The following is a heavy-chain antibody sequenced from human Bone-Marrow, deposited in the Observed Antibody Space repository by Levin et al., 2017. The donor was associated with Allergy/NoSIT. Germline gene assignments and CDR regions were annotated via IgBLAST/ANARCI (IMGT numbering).Heavy chain of an antibody. Sequence: RGESLKISCAASGFIFSDHYMDWVRQAPGKGPEWVGRIRDKARSYTTEYAASVKGRFTISRDDSRNSLYLHMNSLNIEDMAVYYCARTFCSGDHCYVGDCWGQGILVTVSS. D-gene: IGHD6-25*01. J-gene: IGHJ4*02. V-gene: IGHV3-72*01. CDR1: GFIFSDHY. CDR2: IRDKARSYTT. CDR3: ARTFCSGDHCYVGDC.